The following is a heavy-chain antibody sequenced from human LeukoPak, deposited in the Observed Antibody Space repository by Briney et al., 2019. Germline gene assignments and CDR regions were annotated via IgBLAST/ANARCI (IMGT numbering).Heavy chain of an antibody. D-gene: IGHD3-3*01. CDR2: ISGSGGST. CDR3: AKDSTTIFGVVSDYYGMDV. J-gene: IGHJ6*02. CDR1: GSTFSSYA. V-gene: IGHV3-23*01. Sequence: GGSLRLSCAASGSTFSSYAMSWVRQAPGKGLEWVSAISGSGGSTYYADSVKGRFTISRDNSKNTLYLQMNSLRAEDTAVYYCAKDSTTIFGVVSDYYGMDVWGQGTTVTVSS.